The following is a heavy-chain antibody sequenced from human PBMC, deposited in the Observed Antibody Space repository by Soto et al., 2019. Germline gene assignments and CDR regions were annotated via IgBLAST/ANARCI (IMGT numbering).Heavy chain of an antibody. CDR3: ARALLLRLGELSVRRTDYGMDV. CDR2: IYYSGST. Sequence: PSATLSLTGTFSGGSVSSGSYDWGGILQPPGEGLEWIGYIYYSGSTNYNPSLKSRVTISVDTSKNQFSLKLSSVTAADTAVYYCARALLLRLGELSVRRTDYGMDVWGQGTTVTVSS. CDR1: GGSVSSGSYD. J-gene: IGHJ6*02. V-gene: IGHV4-61*01. D-gene: IGHD3-16*02.